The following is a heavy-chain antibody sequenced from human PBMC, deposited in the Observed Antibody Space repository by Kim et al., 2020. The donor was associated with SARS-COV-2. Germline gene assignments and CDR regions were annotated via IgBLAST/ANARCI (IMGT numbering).Heavy chain of an antibody. CDR1: GFTFSDYY. J-gene: IGHJ4*02. CDR2: IKQDGSEK. Sequence: GGSLRLSCAASGFTFSDYYLSWVRQAPGKGLEWVATIKQDGSEKTYVDSVKGRFTISRDNAKNSLYLQMNSLRAEDTAVYYCARAPTYGRHWGQGTLVTVSS. D-gene: IGHD2-8*01. CDR3: ARAPTYGRH. V-gene: IGHV3-7*04.